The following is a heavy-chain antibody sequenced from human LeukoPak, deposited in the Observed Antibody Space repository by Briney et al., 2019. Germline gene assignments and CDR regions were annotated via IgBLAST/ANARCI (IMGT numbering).Heavy chain of an antibody. J-gene: IGHJ5*02. D-gene: IGHD3-10*01. Sequence: SVKVSCKASGGTFISYAISWVRQAPGQGLEWMGRIIPILGIANYAQKFQGRVTITADKSTSTAYMELSSLRSEDTAVYYCARGGFGELPSDWFDPWGQGTLVTVSS. CDR2: IIPILGIA. V-gene: IGHV1-69*04. CDR1: GGTFISYA. CDR3: ARGGFGELPSDWFDP.